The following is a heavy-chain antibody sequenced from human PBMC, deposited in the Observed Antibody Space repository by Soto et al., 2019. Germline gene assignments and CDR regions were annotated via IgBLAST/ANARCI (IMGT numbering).Heavy chain of an antibody. CDR2: ISSNSSNI. J-gene: IGHJ4*02. Sequence: GGSLRLSCAASGFTFSSYGMHWVRQAPGKGLEWVSFISSNSSNIYYADSVKGRFTISRDNAKNSLYLQMNSLRAEDTAVYYCARDCSGGSCYSRYWGQGTLVTVSS. CDR3: ARDCSGGSCYSRY. V-gene: IGHV3-21*01. CDR1: GFTFSSYG. D-gene: IGHD2-15*01.